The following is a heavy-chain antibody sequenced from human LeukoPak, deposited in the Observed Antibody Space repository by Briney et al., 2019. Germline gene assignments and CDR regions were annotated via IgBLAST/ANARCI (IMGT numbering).Heavy chain of an antibody. V-gene: IGHV3-33*01. CDR1: GFTFSRYG. D-gene: IGHD1-26*01. CDR3: ARGGGSPYYYYGMDV. Sequence: GRSLRLSCAASGFTFSRYGLHWVRQAPGKGLEWVAVIWYDGTNKYYADSVKGRFTISRDNSKNTLSLQMNSLRAEDTAVYYCARGGGSPYYYYGMDVWGQGTTVTVSS. J-gene: IGHJ6*02. CDR2: IWYDGTNK.